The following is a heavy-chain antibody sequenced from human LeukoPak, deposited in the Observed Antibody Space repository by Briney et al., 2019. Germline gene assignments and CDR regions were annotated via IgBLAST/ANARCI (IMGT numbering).Heavy chain of an antibody. CDR1: GYSISSGYH. Sequence: SETLSLTCAVSGYSISSGYHWAWIRPPPGKGLEWIGSIHRSGSTYYNPSLKSLVTISLDTSQNQFSLRLTSVNAADTAVYYCARLKFYDSTGYSPGYYMDVWGKGTTVSVFS. V-gene: IGHV4-38-2*01. J-gene: IGHJ6*03. D-gene: IGHD3-22*01. CDR2: IHRSGST. CDR3: ARLKFYDSTGYSPGYYMDV.